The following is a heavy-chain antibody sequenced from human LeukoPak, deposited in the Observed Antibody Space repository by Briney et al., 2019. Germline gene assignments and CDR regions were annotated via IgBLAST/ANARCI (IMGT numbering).Heavy chain of an antibody. V-gene: IGHV6-1*01. CDR3: ARYTSTWYLEY. CDR2: TYYRSKWYC. D-gene: IGHD6-13*01. J-gene: IGHJ4*02. CDR1: VDSVSSNIAA. Sequence: SQTLSHTCAISVDSVSSNIAAWNWLRQSPSSGLEWLGRTYYRSKWYCDYAASVRRRITISPDTSKNQFYLQLNSVTLEDTAMNYCARYTSTWYLEYWGQGTVVTVSS.